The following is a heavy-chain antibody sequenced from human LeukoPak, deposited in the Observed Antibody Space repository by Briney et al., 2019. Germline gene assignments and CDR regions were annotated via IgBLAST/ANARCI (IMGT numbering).Heavy chain of an antibody. CDR3: ARDLGRDGYSSEYFQH. D-gene: IGHD5-24*01. CDR2: ISSSSSYI. CDR1: RFTFSSYS. V-gene: IGHV3-21*01. Sequence: SGGPLRLSCAASRFTFSSYSMNWVRQAPGKRLECVSSISSSSSYIYYADSVKGRFTISRDNAKNSLYLQMNSLRAEDTAVYYCARDLGRDGYSSEYFQHWGQGTLVAVSS. J-gene: IGHJ1*01.